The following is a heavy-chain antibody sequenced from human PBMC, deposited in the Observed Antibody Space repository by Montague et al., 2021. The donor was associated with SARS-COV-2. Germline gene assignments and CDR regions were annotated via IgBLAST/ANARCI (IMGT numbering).Heavy chain of an antibody. CDR2: IYHSGRT. D-gene: IGHD5-24*01. CDR3: AVQELAYFDY. J-gene: IGHJ4*02. V-gene: IGHV4-4*02. Sequence: SETLSLTCAVSGGSISSSNWWSWVRQPPGKGLEWIGEIYHSGRTNYNPSLKSRATISVDESTGQFSLKLRSVTAADTAVYYCAVQELAYFDYWGQGTLVTVSS. CDR1: GGSISSSNW.